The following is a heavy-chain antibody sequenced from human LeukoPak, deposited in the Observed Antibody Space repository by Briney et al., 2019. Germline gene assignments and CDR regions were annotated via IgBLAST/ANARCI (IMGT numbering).Heavy chain of an antibody. V-gene: IGHV3-53*01. D-gene: IGHD3-22*01. Sequence: PGGSLRLSCAASGFTVSSNYMSWVRQAPGKGLEWVSVIYSGGSTYYADSVKGRFTISRDNSKNTLYLQMNSLRAEDTAVYYCARDNSYYYDSSGYYGFNGWFDPWGQGTLVTVSS. CDR3: ARDNSYYYDSSGYYGFNGWFDP. J-gene: IGHJ5*02. CDR2: IYSGGST. CDR1: GFTVSSNY.